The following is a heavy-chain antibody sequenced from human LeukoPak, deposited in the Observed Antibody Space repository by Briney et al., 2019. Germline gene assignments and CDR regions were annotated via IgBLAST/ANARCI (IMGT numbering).Heavy chain of an antibody. CDR2: INTNTGNP. Sequence: SSVKASCKASGYTFTSYAMNWGRRAPGLGLGWMGGINTNTGNPTYVQGFTGSFVFSLDTSVSTAYLQISSLKAEDTSVYYCARDVKNDNWFDPWGQGTLVTVSS. J-gene: IGHJ5*02. V-gene: IGHV7-4-1*02. CDR1: GYTFTSYA. CDR3: ARDVKNDNWFDP. D-gene: IGHD3-16*02.